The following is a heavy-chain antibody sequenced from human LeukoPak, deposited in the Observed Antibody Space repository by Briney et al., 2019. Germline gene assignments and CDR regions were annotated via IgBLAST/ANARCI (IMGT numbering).Heavy chain of an antibody. CDR3: ARGQPGPRLHY. D-gene: IGHD2-15*01. Sequence: ADPLSLMCALCGGPFSGYYWLWMRQPPPKGREGMGENSHRGSTGSTNSNPSLKSRVTISVDTSKNQFSLKLSSVTAADTAVYYCARGQPGPRLHYWGQGTLVTVSS. CDR1: GGPFSGYY. J-gene: IGHJ4*02. CDR2: NSHRGSTGST. V-gene: IGHV4-34*01.